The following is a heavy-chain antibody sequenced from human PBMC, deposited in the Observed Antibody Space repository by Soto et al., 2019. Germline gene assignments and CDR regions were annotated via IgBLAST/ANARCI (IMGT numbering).Heavy chain of an antibody. D-gene: IGHD4-17*01. Sequence: QVQLVESGGGLVKPGGSLRLSCAASGFTFSDYYMSWIRQAPGKGLEWVSYISSSGSTIYYADTVKGRFTISRDNANNSLYLEMNSLRAEDTAVYYCARDLKPVDAFDIWGRGTMVTVSS. J-gene: IGHJ3*02. CDR2: ISSSGSTI. CDR3: ARDLKPVDAFDI. V-gene: IGHV3-11*01. CDR1: GFTFSDYY.